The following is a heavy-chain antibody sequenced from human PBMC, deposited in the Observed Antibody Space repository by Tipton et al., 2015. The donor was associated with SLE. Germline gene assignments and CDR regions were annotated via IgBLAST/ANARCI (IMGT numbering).Heavy chain of an antibody. CDR3: ARISVARGGYGMDV. V-gene: IGHV4-39*07. CDR1: GGSISSSSYY. D-gene: IGHD3-16*01. Sequence: TLSLTCTVSGGSISSSSYYWGWIRQPPGKGLEWTGSIYYSGSTYYNPSLKSRVTISVDTSKNQFSLKLSSVTAADTAVYYCARISVARGGYGMDVWGQGTTVTVSS. CDR2: IYYSGST. J-gene: IGHJ6*02.